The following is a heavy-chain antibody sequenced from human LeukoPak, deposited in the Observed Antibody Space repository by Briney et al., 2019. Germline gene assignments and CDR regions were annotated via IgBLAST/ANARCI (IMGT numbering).Heavy chain of an antibody. Sequence: ASVKVSCKASGGTFSTYDISWVRQAPGQGLEWMGGIIPIFGTEKYAQKFQGRVTITADESTSTAYMELSSLRSEDTAVYNCAREGYYYDSSGYSYGMDVWGQGTTVTVSS. J-gene: IGHJ6*02. V-gene: IGHV1-69*13. CDR3: AREGYYYDSSGYSYGMDV. CDR1: GGTFSTYD. D-gene: IGHD3-22*01. CDR2: IIPIFGTE.